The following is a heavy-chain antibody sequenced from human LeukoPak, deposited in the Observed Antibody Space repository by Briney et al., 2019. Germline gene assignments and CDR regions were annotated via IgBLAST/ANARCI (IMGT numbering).Heavy chain of an antibody. CDR3: ARKDWRFGELLRP. Sequence: VASVKVSCKASGYTFTSYYMHWVRQAPGQGLEWMGWMNPNSGNTGYAQKFQGRVTMTRNTSISTAYMELSSLRSEDTAVYYCARKDWRFGELLRPWGQGTLVTVSS. CDR1: GYTFTSYY. D-gene: IGHD3-10*01. J-gene: IGHJ5*02. CDR2: MNPNSGNT. V-gene: IGHV1-8*02.